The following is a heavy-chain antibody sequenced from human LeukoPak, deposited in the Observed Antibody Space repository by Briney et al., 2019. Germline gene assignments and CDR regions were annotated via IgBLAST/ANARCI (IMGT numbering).Heavy chain of an antibody. CDR3: ARAGNYYFEY. CDR1: GFTFRTYW. CDR2: INSDGSTT. D-gene: IGHD3-10*01. V-gene: IGHV3-74*01. J-gene: IGHJ4*02. Sequence: GGSLRLSCAASGFTFRTYWMHWVRHTPGQGLVWVSRINSDGSTTNYADSVKGRFTVSRDNAQNTLYLQMSSLRADDTAVYYCARAGNYYFEYWGQGALVTVSS.